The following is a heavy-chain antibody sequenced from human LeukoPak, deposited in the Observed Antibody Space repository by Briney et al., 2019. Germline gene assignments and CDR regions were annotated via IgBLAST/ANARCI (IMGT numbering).Heavy chain of an antibody. CDR3: ARGEDIVVVPAAMAFDY. D-gene: IGHD2-2*01. CDR1: GYTFTSYY. CDR2: INPSGGST. J-gene: IGHJ4*02. Sequence: ASVKVSCKASGYTFTSYYMHWVRQAPGQGLEWMGIINPSGGSTSYAQKFQGRVTMTRATSTSTVYMELSSLRSEDTAVYYCARGEDIVVVPAAMAFDYWGQGTLVTVSS. V-gene: IGHV1-46*03.